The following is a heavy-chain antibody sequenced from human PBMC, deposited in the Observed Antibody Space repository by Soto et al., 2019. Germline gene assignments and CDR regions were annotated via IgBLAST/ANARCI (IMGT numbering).Heavy chain of an antibody. J-gene: IGHJ6*03. V-gene: IGHV1-18*01. D-gene: IGHD2-2*01. CDR1: GYTFTSYG. CDR3: ARDRRVPAPFNYYYYMDV. CDR2: ISAYNGNT. Sequence: QVQLVQSGAEVKKPGASVKVSCKASGYTFTSYGISWVRQAPGQGLEWMGWISAYNGNTNYAQKLQGRVTMTTDTSTSTAHMELRSLRSDDTAVYYCARDRRVPAPFNYYYYMDVWGKGTTVTVSS.